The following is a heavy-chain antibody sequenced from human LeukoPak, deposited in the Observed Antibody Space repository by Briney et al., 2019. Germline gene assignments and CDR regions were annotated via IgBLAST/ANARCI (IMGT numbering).Heavy chain of an antibody. Sequence: GRSQTPSCAASGFTFSSSGMHWVSHAPGKGLEWVAFIWYVGSNTYYADFVKGRFTISRDNSKNTPYLQMNSLRAEDTAVYYCARGRDFCGGYYWGYYFDYWGKGTLVTVSS. CDR1: GFTFSSSG. CDR2: IWYVGSNT. CDR3: ARGRDFCGGYYWGYYFDY. V-gene: IGHV3-33*01. J-gene: IGHJ4*02. D-gene: IGHD3-3*01.